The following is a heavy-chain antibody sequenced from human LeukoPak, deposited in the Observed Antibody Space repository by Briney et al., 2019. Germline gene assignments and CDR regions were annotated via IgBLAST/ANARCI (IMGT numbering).Heavy chain of an antibody. CDR1: GFTFSDYY. Sequence: GGSLRLSCAASGFTFSDYYMGWIRQAPGKGLEWVSYISSSGSTIYYADSVKGRSTISRDNAKNSLYLQMNSLRAEDTAVYYCARETAAGRSGDYWGQGTLVTVSS. CDR2: ISSSGSTI. V-gene: IGHV3-11*01. J-gene: IGHJ4*02. D-gene: IGHD6-13*01. CDR3: ARETAAGRSGDY.